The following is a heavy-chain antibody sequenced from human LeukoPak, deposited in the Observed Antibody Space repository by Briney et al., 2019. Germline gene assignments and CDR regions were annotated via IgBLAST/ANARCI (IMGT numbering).Heavy chain of an antibody. J-gene: IGHJ4*02. CDR2: MNPNSGYA. Sequence: ASVKVSCKASGYSFISYDINWVRQAPGQGLEWMGWMNPNSGYAGFAQKFQGRVTSTRDPSTGTAYPELSSLRSEDTAVYFCARGEYYGSGSWGYWGQGTLVTVSS. V-gene: IGHV1-8*02. CDR1: GYSFISYD. D-gene: IGHD3-10*01. CDR3: ARGEYYGSGSWGY.